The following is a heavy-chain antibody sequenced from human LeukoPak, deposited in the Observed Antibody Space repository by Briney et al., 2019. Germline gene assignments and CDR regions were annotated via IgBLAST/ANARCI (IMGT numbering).Heavy chain of an antibody. CDR3: AILARYDILTGYYDY. CDR2: IYPGDSDT. D-gene: IGHD3-9*01. J-gene: IGHJ4*03. V-gene: IGHV5-51*01. CDR1: GYRFTSYW. Sequence: GESLKTSSKGSGYRFTSYWIGWVRQMPGKGLEWMGIIYPGDSDTTYSPSFQGPVTHSADPTTSSPYLQWSSPTAPDTAMYYRAILARYDILTGYYDYWGQGTLVTVSS.